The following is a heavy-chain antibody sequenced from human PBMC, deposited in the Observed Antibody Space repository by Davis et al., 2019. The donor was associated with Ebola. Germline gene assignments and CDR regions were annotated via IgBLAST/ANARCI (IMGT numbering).Heavy chain of an antibody. V-gene: IGHV1-18*01. J-gene: IGHJ5*02. D-gene: IGHD4-17*01. CDR2: INVYNGHT. CDR3: ARDATTVTTIWFDP. Sequence: SVPVPRQTSRYTFSGYAISWVRQAPGQGLEWIGWINVYNGHTNYAQNSQGRVTVRTDTSTSIAYMELRSLSSDDTALYYCARDATTVTTIWFDPWGQGTLVTVSS. CDR1: RYTFSGYA.